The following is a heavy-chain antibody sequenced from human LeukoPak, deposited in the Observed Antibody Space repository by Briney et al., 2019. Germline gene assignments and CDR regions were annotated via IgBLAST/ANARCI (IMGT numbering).Heavy chain of an antibody. D-gene: IGHD1-1*01. CDR3: ARDPLKRTAAIQN. J-gene: IGHJ4*02. Sequence: GSLRLSCAASGFTFSSYWMSWVRQAPGKGLEWVANIKQDGSEKYYVDSVKGRFTISRDNAKNSLYLQMNSLRAEDTAVYYCARDPLKRTAAIQNWGQGTLVTVSS. CDR1: GFTFSSYW. CDR2: IKQDGSEK. V-gene: IGHV3-7*01.